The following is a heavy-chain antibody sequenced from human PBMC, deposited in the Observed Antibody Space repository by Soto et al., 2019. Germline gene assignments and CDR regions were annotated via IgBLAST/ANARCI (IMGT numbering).Heavy chain of an antibody. CDR1: GGSISSYY. CDR3: ARMYCSSIRCSSHFDY. CDR2: IYYSGST. D-gene: IGHD2-2*01. J-gene: IGHJ4*02. Sequence: SETLSLTCTVSGGSISSYYWSWIRQPPGKGLEWIGYIYYSGSTNYNPSLKSRVTISVDTSKNQFSLKLSSVTAADTAVYFCARMYCSSIRCSSHFDYWGQGALVTVSS. V-gene: IGHV4-59*08.